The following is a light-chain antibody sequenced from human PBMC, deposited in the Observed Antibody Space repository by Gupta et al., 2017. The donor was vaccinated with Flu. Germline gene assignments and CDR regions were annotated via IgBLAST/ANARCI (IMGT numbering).Light chain of an antibody. J-gene: IGKJ4*01. CDR1: QSISNY. Sequence: EIVLTQSPATLPLSPGERATLSCRASQSISNYLAWYQQKPGQPPRLLIYDASSRATDIPARFSGSGSGTDFTLTISSREPEDFAGYYCQQRYNWPPLTFGGGTKVEI. V-gene: IGKV3-11*01. CDR2: DAS. CDR3: QQRYNWPPLT.